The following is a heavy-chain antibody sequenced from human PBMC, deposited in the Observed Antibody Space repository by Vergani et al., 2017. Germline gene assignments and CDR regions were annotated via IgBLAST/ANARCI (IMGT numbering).Heavy chain of an antibody. D-gene: IGHD1-1*01. CDR3: AKGADNPLADAFDI. CDR1: GFTFDDYA. Sequence: VQLVESGGGVVQPGRSLRLSCAASGFTFDDYAMHWVRQAPGKGLEWVSGISWNSGSIGYADSVKGRFTISRDNAKNSLYLQMNSLRAEDTALYYCAKGADNPLADAFDIGGQGTMVTVSS. CDR2: ISWNSGSI. V-gene: IGHV3-9*01. J-gene: IGHJ3*02.